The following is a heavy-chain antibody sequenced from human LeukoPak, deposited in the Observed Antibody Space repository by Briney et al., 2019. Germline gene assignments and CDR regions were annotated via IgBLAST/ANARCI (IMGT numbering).Heavy chain of an antibody. J-gene: IGHJ4*02. Sequence: GESLKISCKGSGYSFTTYWIGWVRQVAGKGVEWMGIIYPGDSDTRYSPSFPGQVAISADKSTSTAYLQCNSLKASDTAMYYCARLGYDSSGYYLDYWGQGTLVTVSS. CDR1: GYSFTTYW. V-gene: IGHV5-51*01. CDR3: ARLGYDSSGYYLDY. CDR2: IYPGDSDT. D-gene: IGHD3-22*01.